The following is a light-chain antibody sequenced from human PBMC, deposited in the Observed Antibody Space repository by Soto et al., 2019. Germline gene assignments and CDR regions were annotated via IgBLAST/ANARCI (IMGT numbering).Light chain of an antibody. CDR2: EVV. CDR1: KTDIGVYDF. Sequence: QSALTQPPSASGSPGQSVTISCTGTKTDIGVYDFVSWYQHHPGKTPRLIIYEVVQRPSGVPARFSGSKSGNTVSLTVSGLQAADEADYFCKSYAGSNTYVFGSGTKVTVL. J-gene: IGLJ1*01. CDR3: KSYAGSNTYV. V-gene: IGLV2-8*01.